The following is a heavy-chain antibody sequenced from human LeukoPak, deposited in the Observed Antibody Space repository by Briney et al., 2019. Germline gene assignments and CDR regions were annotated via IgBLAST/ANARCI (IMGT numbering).Heavy chain of an antibody. J-gene: IGHJ4*02. CDR3: ARDQYYFDSGGYYPGHYFDY. Sequence: GGSLRLSCAASGFTFSNYWVHWVRQAPGKGLEWVSRTNSDGTSTSYADSVKGRFTISRDNAKNTLYLQMNSLRAEDTAVYYCARDQYYFDSGGYYPGHYFDYWGQGTLATVSS. V-gene: IGHV3-74*01. D-gene: IGHD3-22*01. CDR2: TNSDGTST. CDR1: GFTFSNYW.